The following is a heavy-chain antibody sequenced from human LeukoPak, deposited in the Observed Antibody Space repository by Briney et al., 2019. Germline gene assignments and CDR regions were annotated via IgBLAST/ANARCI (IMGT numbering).Heavy chain of an antibody. Sequence: EGSLRLSCAGSGFTFSDFWMTWVRQTPGKGLEWVANIKEDGTEKNLVDSVKGRFTISRDNAKNSLYLQMNSLRVEDTAVYYCARDDSSGYFFDSWGHATLVTVSS. D-gene: IGHD3-22*01. J-gene: IGHJ4*01. CDR1: GFTFSDFW. V-gene: IGHV3-7*01. CDR3: ARDDSSGYFFDS. CDR2: IKEDGTEK.